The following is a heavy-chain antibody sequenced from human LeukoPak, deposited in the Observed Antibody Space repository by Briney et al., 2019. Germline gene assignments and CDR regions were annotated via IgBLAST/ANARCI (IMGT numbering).Heavy chain of an antibody. J-gene: IGHJ4*02. V-gene: IGHV4-31*03. D-gene: IGHD3-16*01. CDR1: GGSISSGGYY. CDR3: AREGVYVSGFDY. CDR2: IYYSGST. Sequence: SQTLSLTCTVSGGSISSGGYYWSWIRQHPGKGLEWIGYIYYSGSTYYNPSLKSRVTISVDTSKNQFSLKLNSVTAADTAVYYCAREGVYVSGFDYWGQGTLVTVSS.